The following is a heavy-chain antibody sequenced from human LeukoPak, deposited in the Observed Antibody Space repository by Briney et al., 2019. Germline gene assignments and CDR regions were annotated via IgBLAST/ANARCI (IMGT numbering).Heavy chain of an antibody. J-gene: IGHJ4*02. D-gene: IGHD5-12*01. V-gene: IGHV4-38-2*02. CDR3: ARGGSGYDPAVDY. Sequence: SETLSLTCTVSGYSISSGYYWGCIRPPPGKGLEWIGNIYHSGNTYYNPSLKSRVTISVDTSKNQFSLKLSSVTAADTAVYYCARGGSGYDPAVDYWGQGTLVTVSS. CDR2: IYHSGNT. CDR1: GYSISSGYY.